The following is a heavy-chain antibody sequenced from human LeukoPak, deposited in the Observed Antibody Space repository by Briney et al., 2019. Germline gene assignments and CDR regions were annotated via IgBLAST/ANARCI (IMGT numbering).Heavy chain of an antibody. V-gene: IGHV1-3*01. D-gene: IGHD7-27*01. J-gene: IGHJ4*02. CDR3: GRGHWGLDY. CDR1: GYTFTSYS. Sequence: ASVKVSCKASGYTFTSYSMHWVRQAPGQRLEWMGWINAGNGNTKYSQEFQGRVTISRDNAKSSLYLEMNSLRAEDTAVYYCGRGHWGLDYWGQGTLVTVSS. CDR2: INAGNGNT.